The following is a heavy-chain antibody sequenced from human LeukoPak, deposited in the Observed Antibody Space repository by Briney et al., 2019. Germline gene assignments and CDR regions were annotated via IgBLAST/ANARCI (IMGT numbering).Heavy chain of an antibody. CDR1: GISLSNYA. V-gene: IGHV3-23*01. D-gene: IGHD3-10*02. CDR3: AKAGRLFGWFDP. J-gene: IGHJ5*02. CDR2: ISGSGGST. Sequence: GGSLRLSCVVSGISLSNYAMSWVRQAPGKGLEWVSAISGSGGSTYYADSVKGRFTISRDNSKNTLYLQMNSLRAEDTAVYYCAKAGRLFGWFDPWGQGTLVTVSS.